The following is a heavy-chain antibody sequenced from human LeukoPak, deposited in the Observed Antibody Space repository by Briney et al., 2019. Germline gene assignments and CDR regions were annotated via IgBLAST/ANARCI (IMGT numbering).Heavy chain of an antibody. CDR2: IRYDGSNK. D-gene: IGHD1-26*01. V-gene: IGHV3-30*02. J-gene: IGHJ6*03. CDR3: AKEGGATLYYYYYMDV. CDR1: GFTFSSYG. Sequence: GGSLRLSCAASGFTFSSYGMHWVRQAPGKGLEWVAFIRYDGSNKYYADSVKGRFTISRDNSKNTLYLQVNSLRAEDTAVYYCAKEGGATLYYYYYMDVWGKGTTVTVSS.